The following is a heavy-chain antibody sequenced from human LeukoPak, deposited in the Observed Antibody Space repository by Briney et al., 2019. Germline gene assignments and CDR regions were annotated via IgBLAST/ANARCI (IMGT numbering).Heavy chain of an antibody. Sequence: GGSLRLSCAASGFTFSSYSMNWVRQAPGKGLEGVSYISSSGSTIYYADSVKGRFTISRDNAKNSLYLQMNSLRAEDTAVYYCARVRSGYADYWGQGTLVTVSS. V-gene: IGHV3-48*04. CDR3: ARVRSGYADY. D-gene: IGHD5-12*01. CDR2: ISSSGSTI. CDR1: GFTFSSYS. J-gene: IGHJ4*02.